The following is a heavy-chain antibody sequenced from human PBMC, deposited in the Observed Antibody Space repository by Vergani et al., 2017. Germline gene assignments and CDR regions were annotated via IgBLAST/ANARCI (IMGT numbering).Heavy chain of an antibody. CDR1: GFTFSSYG. D-gene: IGHD1-26*01. V-gene: IGHV3-30*18. J-gene: IGHJ3*02. CDR2: ISYDGSNK. Sequence: QVQLVESGGGVVQPGRSLRLSCAASGFTFSSYGMHWVRQAPGKGLEWVAVISYDGSNKYYADSVKGRFTISRDNSKNTLYLQMNSLRAEDTAVYYCAKLPLIVGAYDAFDIGGQGTMVTVSS. CDR3: AKLPLIVGAYDAFDI.